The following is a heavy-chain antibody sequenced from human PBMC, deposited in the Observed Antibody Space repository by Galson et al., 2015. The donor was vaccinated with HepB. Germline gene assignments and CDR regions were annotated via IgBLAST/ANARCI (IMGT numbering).Heavy chain of an antibody. Sequence: SLRLSCAASGFTFDDYTMHWVRQAPGKGLEWVSAISGSGGSTYYADSVKGRFTISRDNSKNTLYLQMNSLRAEDTAVYYCARDQNDYFDYWGQGTLVTVSS. CDR3: ARDQNDYFDY. V-gene: IGHV3-23*01. CDR2: ISGSGGST. J-gene: IGHJ4*02. CDR1: GFTFDDYT.